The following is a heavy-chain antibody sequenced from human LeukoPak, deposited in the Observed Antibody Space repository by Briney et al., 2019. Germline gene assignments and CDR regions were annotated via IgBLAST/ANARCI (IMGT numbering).Heavy chain of an antibody. CDR1: GGSFSGYY. J-gene: IGHJ4*02. V-gene: IGHV4-34*01. D-gene: IGHD5-18*01. Sequence: SDTLSLTCAVYGGSFSGYYWSWIRQPPGKGLEWIWEINHSGSTNYNPSLKSRVTISVDTSKNQFSLKLSSVTAADTAVYYCARGSDTAMVTLPFGYWGQGTLVTVSS. CDR2: INHSGST. CDR3: ARGSDTAMVTLPFGY.